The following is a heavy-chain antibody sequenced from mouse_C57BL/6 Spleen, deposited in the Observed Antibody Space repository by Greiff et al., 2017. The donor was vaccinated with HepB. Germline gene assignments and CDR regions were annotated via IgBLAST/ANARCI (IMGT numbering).Heavy chain of an antibody. CDR2: INPNNGGT. Sequence: EVQLQQSGPELVKPGASVKIPCKASGYTFTDYNMDWVKQSHGKSLEWIGDINPNNGGTIYNQKFKGKATLTVDMSSSTAYMELSSLTSEDTAVDYCARGPYYYGSSEFAYWGQGTLVTVSA. V-gene: IGHV1-18*01. J-gene: IGHJ3*01. CDR3: ARGPYYYGSSEFAY. CDR1: GYTFTDYN. D-gene: IGHD1-1*01.